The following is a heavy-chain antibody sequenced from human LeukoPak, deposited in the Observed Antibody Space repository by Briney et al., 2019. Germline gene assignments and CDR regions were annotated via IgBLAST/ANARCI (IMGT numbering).Heavy chain of an antibody. CDR1: GFTVSNNY. V-gene: IGHV3-66*02. D-gene: IGHD5-18*01. J-gene: IGHJ4*02. Sequence: PGGSLRLSCAVSGFTVSNNYMSWVRQAPGKGLEWVSVIYSGGSTYYADSVKGRFTISRDNSKNTLYLQMNSLRIEDTAVYYCTKDRSYGRSYFDYWDQGTLVTVAS. CDR2: IYSGGST. CDR3: TKDRSYGRSYFDY.